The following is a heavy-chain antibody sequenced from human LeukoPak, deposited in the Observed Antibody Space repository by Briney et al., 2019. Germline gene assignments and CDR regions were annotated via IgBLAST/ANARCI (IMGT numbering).Heavy chain of an antibody. D-gene: IGHD3-9*01. CDR3: AREIVWSGAFDI. CDR1: GGSISSYY. V-gene: IGHV4-59*13. J-gene: IGHJ3*02. Sequence: SETLSLTCTVSGGSISSYYWSRIRQPPGKGLEWIAYIYYSGSTDYNPPLRSRVTISVDTSKNQFSLKLNSVTAADTAVYYCAREIVWSGAFDIWGQGTMVTVAS. CDR2: IYYSGST.